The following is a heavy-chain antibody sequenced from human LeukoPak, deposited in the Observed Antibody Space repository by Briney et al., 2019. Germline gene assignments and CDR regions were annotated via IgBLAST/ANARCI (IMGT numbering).Heavy chain of an antibody. D-gene: IGHD6-13*01. Sequence: SETLSLTCAVYGGSFSGYYWSWIRQPPGKGLEWIGEINHSGSTNYNPSLKSRVTISVDTSKNQFSLKLSSVTAADTAVYYCGRFFRYSSSFQNGGKGTLVTVS. CDR2: INHSGST. CDR1: GGSFSGYY. CDR3: GRFFRYSSSFQN. J-gene: IGHJ1*01. V-gene: IGHV4-34*01.